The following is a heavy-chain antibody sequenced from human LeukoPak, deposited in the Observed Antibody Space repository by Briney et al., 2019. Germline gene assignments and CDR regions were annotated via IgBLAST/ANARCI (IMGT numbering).Heavy chain of an antibody. D-gene: IGHD7-27*01. Sequence: QPGGSLRLSCAASGFTVSSNYMSWVRQAPGKGLEWVSHIYSGGSIYYADSVKGRFRISRDNSINTLYLQINSLRAEDTAVYYCARDGLPTGDDFDYWGQATLVSV. CDR2: IYSGGSI. CDR1: GFTVSSNY. J-gene: IGHJ4*02. V-gene: IGHV3-66*01. CDR3: ARDGLPTGDDFDY.